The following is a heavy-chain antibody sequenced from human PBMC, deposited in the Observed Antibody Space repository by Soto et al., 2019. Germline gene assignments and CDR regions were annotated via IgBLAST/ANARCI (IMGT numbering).Heavy chain of an antibody. J-gene: IGHJ4*02. D-gene: IGHD2-2*01. CDR2: INHSGST. CDR1: GGSFSGYY. V-gene: IGHV4-34*01. CDR3: ARGLGYCSSTSCRNY. Sequence: SETLSLTCAVYGGSFSGYYWSWIRQPPGKGLEWIGEINHSGSTNYNPSLKSRVTISVDTSKNQFSLKLSSVTAADTAVYYCARGLGYCSSTSCRNYWGQGTLVTVS.